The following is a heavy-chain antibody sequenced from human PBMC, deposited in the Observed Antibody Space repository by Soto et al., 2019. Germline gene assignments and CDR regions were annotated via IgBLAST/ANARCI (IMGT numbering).Heavy chain of an antibody. D-gene: IGHD1-26*01. Sequence: HPGGSLRLSCAASGFTFSSYAMSWVRQAPGKGLEWVSAISGSGGSTYYADSVKGRFTISRDNSKNTLYLQMNSLRAEDTAVYYCAKDRRYSGSYYRLGYFDYWGQGTLVTVSS. V-gene: IGHV3-23*01. CDR1: GFTFSSYA. CDR3: AKDRRYSGSYYRLGYFDY. CDR2: ISGSGGST. J-gene: IGHJ4*02.